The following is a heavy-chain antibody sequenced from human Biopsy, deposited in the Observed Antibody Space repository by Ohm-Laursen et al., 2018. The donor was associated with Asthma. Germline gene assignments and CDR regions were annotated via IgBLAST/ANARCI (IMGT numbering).Heavy chain of an antibody. CDR3: ARKAGSCISRTCYSLDF. CDR2: INSVFGTT. J-gene: IGHJ4*02. Sequence: SVTVSCKSLGGTFNTYVIGWVRQAPGQGLEWMGVINSVFGTTPYPQKFQDRVTITADDSTSTVYMELSSLRSEDTAVYYCARKAGSCISRTCYSLDFWGQGTLVTVSS. CDR1: GGTFNTYV. D-gene: IGHD2-2*01. V-gene: IGHV1-69*13.